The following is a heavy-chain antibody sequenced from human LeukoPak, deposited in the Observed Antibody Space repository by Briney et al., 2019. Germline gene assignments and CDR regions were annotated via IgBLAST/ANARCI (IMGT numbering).Heavy chain of an antibody. CDR3: ARVKIVGATSPFDY. CDR1: GFTFSSYW. J-gene: IGHJ4*02. V-gene: IGHV3-74*01. D-gene: IGHD1-26*01. CDR2: INSDGSST. Sequence: PGGSLRLSCAASGFTFSSYWMHWVRQAPGKGLVWVSRINSDGSSTSYADSAKGRFTISRDNAKNTLYLQMNSLRAEDTAVYYCARVKIVGATSPFDYWGQGTLVTVSS.